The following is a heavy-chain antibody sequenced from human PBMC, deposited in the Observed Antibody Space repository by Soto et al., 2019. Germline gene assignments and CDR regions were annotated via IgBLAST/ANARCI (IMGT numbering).Heavy chain of an antibody. J-gene: IGHJ6*02. CDR1: GGTFSSYA. D-gene: IGHD2-2*01. CDR3: ARSQGSSTSLEIYYYYYYGMEV. CDR2: IIPISDTT. Sequence: QVQLVQSGAEVKKPGSSVKVSCKASGGTFSSYAISWVRQAPGQGLEWMGGIIPISDTTNYAQKFQGRVTITADESTSAAYIELSSLTSEDTAVYYCARSQGSSTSLEIYYYYYYGMEVWGQGTTVTVSS. V-gene: IGHV1-69*01.